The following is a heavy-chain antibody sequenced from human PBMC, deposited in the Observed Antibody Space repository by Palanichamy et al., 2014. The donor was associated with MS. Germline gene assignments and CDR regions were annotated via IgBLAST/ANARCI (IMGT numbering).Heavy chain of an antibody. D-gene: IGHD3-16*02. CDR1: GGTFSSYA. CDR2: IIPIFGTA. CDR3: ARGPFYDYVWGSYREFDY. J-gene: IGHJ4*02. Sequence: QVQLVQSGAEVKKPGSSVKVSCKASGGTFSSYAISWVRQAPGQGLEWMGGIIPIFGTANYAQKFQGRVTITADESTSTAYMELSSLRSEDTAVYYCARGPFYDYVWGSYREFDYWGQGTLVTVSS. V-gene: IGHV1-69*01.